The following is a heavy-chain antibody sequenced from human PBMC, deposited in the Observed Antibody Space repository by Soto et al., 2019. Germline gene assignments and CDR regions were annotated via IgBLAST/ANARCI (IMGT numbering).Heavy chain of an antibody. CDR2: INAGNGNT. CDR3: ARDKDYDSSGYMCY. J-gene: IGHJ4*02. D-gene: IGHD3-22*01. Sequence: ASVKVSCTASGYTFTSYAMHWVRQAPGQRLEWMGWINAGNGNTKYSQKFQGRVTITRDTSASTAYMELRSLRSDDTAVYYCARDKDYDSSGYMCYWGQGTLVTVSS. CDR1: GYTFTSYA. V-gene: IGHV1-3*01.